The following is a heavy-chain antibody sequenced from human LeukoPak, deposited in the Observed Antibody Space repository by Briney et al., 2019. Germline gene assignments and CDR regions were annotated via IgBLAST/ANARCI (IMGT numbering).Heavy chain of an antibody. CDR2: INHSGSP. J-gene: IGHJ5*02. D-gene: IGHD6-13*01. V-gene: IGHV4-34*01. Sequence: SETLSLTCAVYGGSFSGYYWSWIRQPPGKGLEWIGEINHSGSPNYNPSLKSRVTISVDTSKNQFSLKLSSVTAADTAVYYCASISGIAAAGTTPRFDPWGQGTLVTVSS. CDR3: ASISGIAAAGTTPRFDP. CDR1: GGSFSGYY.